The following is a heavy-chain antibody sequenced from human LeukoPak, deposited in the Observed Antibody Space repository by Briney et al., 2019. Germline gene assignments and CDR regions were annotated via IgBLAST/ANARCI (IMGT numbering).Heavy chain of an antibody. CDR3: SRDIASLLGHPDS. Sequence: GGSLRLSCTTSGFTFGDYAMIWFRQAPGKGLEWVGFIRSKPYGGTTEYAASVKDRFSISRDDSKSIAYLQMNSLKTEDTAMYYCSRDIASLLGHPDSWGQGTLVTVSS. D-gene: IGHD2-8*02. J-gene: IGHJ5*01. CDR2: IRSKPYGGTT. CDR1: GFTFGDYA. V-gene: IGHV3-49*03.